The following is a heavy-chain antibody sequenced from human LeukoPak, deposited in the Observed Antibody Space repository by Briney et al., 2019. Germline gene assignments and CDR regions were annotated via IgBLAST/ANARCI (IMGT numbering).Heavy chain of an antibody. CDR3: ATRGVVIRVILVGFHKEAYYFAS. J-gene: IGHJ4*02. CDR2: TYTGGST. D-gene: IGHD3-22*01. CDR1: GITVSSNY. V-gene: IGHV3-66*04. Sequence: GGSLRLSCAASGITVSSNYMSWVRQTPGKGLEWVSVTYTGGSTYYADSVKGRFTISRDTSKNTLYLQMNSLRAEGTAVYFCATRGVVIRVILVGFHKEAYYFASWGQGALVTVSS.